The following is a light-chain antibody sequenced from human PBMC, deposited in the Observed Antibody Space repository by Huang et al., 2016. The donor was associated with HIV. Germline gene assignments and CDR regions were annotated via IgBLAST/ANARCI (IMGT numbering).Light chain of an antibody. CDR1: QSLLHESGHNY. Sequence: DIVMTQSPLSLPVTPGEPASISCRSNQSLLHESGHNYLDWYLQKPGQSPQLLIYVASTRASGVPDRFTGSGSGTDFTLRINKGEAQDVGVYFCMQALQTPYTFGRGTKLEI. CDR2: VAS. CDR3: MQALQTPYT. V-gene: IGKV2-28*01. J-gene: IGKJ2*01.